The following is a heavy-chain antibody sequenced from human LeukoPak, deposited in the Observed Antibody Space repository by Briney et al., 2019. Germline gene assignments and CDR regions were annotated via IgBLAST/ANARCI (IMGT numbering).Heavy chain of an antibody. D-gene: IGHD6-6*01. CDR2: ITDSGGDT. CDR1: GFTFSSYG. Sequence: PGRSLGLSCAASGFTFSSYGMHWVRQAPGKGLEWVSAITDSGGDTYHADSVKGRLTISRDNSKNTLYLQMNSLRVEDTAVYYCAKGSSSSRPYYFDFWGQGTLVTVSS. CDR3: AKGSSSSRPYYFDF. V-gene: IGHV3-23*01. J-gene: IGHJ4*02.